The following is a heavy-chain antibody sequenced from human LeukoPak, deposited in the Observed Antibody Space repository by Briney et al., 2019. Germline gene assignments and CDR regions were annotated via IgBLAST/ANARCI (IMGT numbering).Heavy chain of an antibody. CDR3: ATAGYSSGWTDAFDI. J-gene: IGHJ3*02. Sequence: GASVKVSCKVSGYTLTELSMHWVRQAPGKGLEWMGGFDPEDGETIYAQKFQGRVTMTEDTSTDTAYMELSSLRSEDTAVYYCATAGYSSGWTDAFDIWGQGTMVTVSS. D-gene: IGHD6-19*01. V-gene: IGHV1-24*01. CDR1: GYTLTELS. CDR2: FDPEDGET.